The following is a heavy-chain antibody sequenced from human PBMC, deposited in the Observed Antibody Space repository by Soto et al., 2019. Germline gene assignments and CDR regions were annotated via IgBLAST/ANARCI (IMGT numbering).Heavy chain of an antibody. D-gene: IGHD2-2*03. V-gene: IGHV3-23*01. J-gene: IGHJ4*02. CDR1: GFTFSDFA. CDR2: IYGGGNGP. Sequence: EVQVLESGGGLVQPGGSLRLSCAATGFTFSDFAMSWVSQAPGKGLEWVSRIYGGGNGPHYADSVKGRVTIYRDNSKNTVYLQMNSLRAEDTAVYYCAKMEGMDPWAYSFDYWGQGTLVTVSS. CDR3: AKMEGMDPWAYSFDY.